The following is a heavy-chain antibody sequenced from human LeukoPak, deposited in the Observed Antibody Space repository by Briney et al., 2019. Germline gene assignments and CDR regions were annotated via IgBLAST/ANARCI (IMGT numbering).Heavy chain of an antibody. CDR1: GGSISSYY. CDR3: ARGVAGATYGWFDP. V-gene: IGHV4-59*01. J-gene: IGHJ5*02. CDR2: IYYSGST. D-gene: IGHD1-26*01. Sequence: SETLSLTCTVSGGSISSYYWSWIRQPPGKGLEWIGYIYYSGSTNYNPSLKSRVTISVDTSKNQFSLKLSSVTAADTAVYYCARGVAGATYGWFDPWGQGTLVTVSS.